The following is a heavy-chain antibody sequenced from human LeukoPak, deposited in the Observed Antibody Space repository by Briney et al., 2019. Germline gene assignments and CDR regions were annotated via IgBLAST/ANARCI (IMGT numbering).Heavy chain of an antibody. CDR3: ARGASSRFEH. Sequence: SETLSLTCSVSGGSISSSSYYWGWIRQTPGKGLEWIGSIYYSGSTYYNPSLKSRVTISEDTSKNQFSLKLSSVTAADTAVYYCARGASSRFEHWGQGTLVTVSS. J-gene: IGHJ4*02. CDR1: GGSISSSSYY. D-gene: IGHD6-13*01. V-gene: IGHV4-39*07. CDR2: IYYSGST.